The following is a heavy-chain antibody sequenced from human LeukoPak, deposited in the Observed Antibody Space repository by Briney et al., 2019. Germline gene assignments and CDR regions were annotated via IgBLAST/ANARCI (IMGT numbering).Heavy chain of an antibody. J-gene: IGHJ4*02. CDR1: GFTFSSYG. V-gene: IGHV3-33*01. CDR3: ARGLNWNYVRHLDY. Sequence: GRSLRLSCAASGFTFSSYGMHWVRQAPGKGLEWVAVIWYDGSNKYYADSVKGRFIISRGNSKNTLYLQMNSLRAEDTAVYYCARGLNWNYVRHLDYWGQGTLVTVSS. CDR2: IWYDGSNK. D-gene: IGHD1-7*01.